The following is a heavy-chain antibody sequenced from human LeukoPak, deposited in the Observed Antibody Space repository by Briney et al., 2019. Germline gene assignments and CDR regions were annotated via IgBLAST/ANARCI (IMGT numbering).Heavy chain of an antibody. D-gene: IGHD6-13*01. J-gene: IGHJ4*02. CDR3: AREAAAGTFYFDY. V-gene: IGHV4-4*07. Sequence: SETLSLTCIVSGDSISNYYWRWLRQPAGKGRECIGRIYTSGSTNYNPSLKSRVTMSVDTSKNQFSLKLSSVTAADTAVYYCAREAAAGTFYFDYWGQGTLVTVSS. CDR1: GDSISNYY. CDR2: IYTSGST.